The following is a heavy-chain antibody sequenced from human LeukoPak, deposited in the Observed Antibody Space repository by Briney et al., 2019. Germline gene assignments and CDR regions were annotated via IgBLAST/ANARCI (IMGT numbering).Heavy chain of an antibody. Sequence: SGTLSLTCAVSGGSISSSNWWSWVRQPPGKGLEWIGEIYHSGSTNYNPSLKSRVTISLDKSKNQFSLKLSSVTAADTAVYYCARVERYSSADYWGQGTLVTVSS. J-gene: IGHJ4*02. CDR3: ARVERYSSADY. CDR1: GGSISSSNW. V-gene: IGHV4-4*02. D-gene: IGHD6-19*01. CDR2: IYHSGST.